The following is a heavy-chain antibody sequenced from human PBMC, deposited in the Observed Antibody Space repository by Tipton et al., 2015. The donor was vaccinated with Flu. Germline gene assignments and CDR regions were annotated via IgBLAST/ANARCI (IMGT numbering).Heavy chain of an antibody. CDR2: IYNSGST. J-gene: IGHJ4*02. CDR1: GGSMSSQY. V-gene: IGHV4-59*11. D-gene: IGHD1-26*01. CDR3: ARAGSYYCLDY. Sequence: TLSLTCYVSGGSMSSQYWSWIRQPPGKGLEWIGYIYNSGSTDFNPSLKSRVTISLDTAKNQFSLKLNSVTAADTAVYYCARAGSYYCLDYWGQGTLVTVSS.